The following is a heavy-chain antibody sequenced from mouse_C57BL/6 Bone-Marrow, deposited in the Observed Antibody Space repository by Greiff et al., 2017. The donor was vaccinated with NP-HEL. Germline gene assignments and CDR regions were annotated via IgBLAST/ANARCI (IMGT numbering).Heavy chain of an antibody. CDR2: ISYDGSN. Sequence: VQLKESGPGLVKPSQSLSLTCSVTGYSITSGYYWNWIRQFPGNKLEWMGYISYDGSNNYNPSLKNRISITRDTSKNQLFLKLNSVTTEDTATYYCAREGTTVVAYYFDYWGQGTTLTVSS. CDR1: GYSITSGYY. V-gene: IGHV3-6*01. CDR3: AREGTTVVAYYFDY. J-gene: IGHJ2*01. D-gene: IGHD1-1*01.